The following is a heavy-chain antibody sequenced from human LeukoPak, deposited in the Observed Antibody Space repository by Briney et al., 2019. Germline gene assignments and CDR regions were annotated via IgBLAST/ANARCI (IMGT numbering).Heavy chain of an antibody. CDR2: IWYDGSNK. J-gene: IGHJ4*02. CDR3: ARDEGYYDSSGYYYVQEY. V-gene: IGHV3-33*01. D-gene: IGHD3-22*01. Sequence: GGSLRLSCAASGFTFSSYGMHWVRQAPGKGLEWVAVIWYDGSNKYYADSVKGRFTISRDDSKNTLYLQMNSLRAEDTAVYYCARDEGYYDSSGYYYVQEYWGQGTLVTVSS. CDR1: GFTFSSYG.